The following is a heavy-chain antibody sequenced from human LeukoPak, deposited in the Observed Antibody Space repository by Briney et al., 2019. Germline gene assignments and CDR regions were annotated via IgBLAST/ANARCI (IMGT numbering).Heavy chain of an antibody. J-gene: IGHJ5*02. CDR2: IYYSGST. CDR1: GGSISSSSYY. CDR3: AIVGGNWFDP. Sequence: SETLSLTCTVSGGSISSSSYYWGWIRQPPGKGLEWIGSIYYSGSTYYNPSLKSRVTISVDTSKNQFSLKLSSVTAADTAVYYCAIVGGNWFDPWGQGTLVTVSS. V-gene: IGHV4-39*07. D-gene: IGHD4-23*01.